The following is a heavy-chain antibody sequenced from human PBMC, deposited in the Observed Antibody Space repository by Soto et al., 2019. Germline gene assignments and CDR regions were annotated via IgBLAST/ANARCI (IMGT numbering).Heavy chain of an antibody. CDR1: GFTLSGYA. V-gene: IGHV3-64*01. J-gene: IGHJ6*03. CDR2: ISSNGVGT. CDR3: ARRARPDFYYMDV. D-gene: IGHD6-6*01. Sequence: EVQLAESGGGLAQPGGSLRLSCAASGFTLSGYAMDWVRQAPAKGLEYVSGISSNGVGTYYANSVQGRFTISRDNSKNTVYLQMDSLRPEDMAVYYCARRARPDFYYMDVWGKGTTVTVSS.